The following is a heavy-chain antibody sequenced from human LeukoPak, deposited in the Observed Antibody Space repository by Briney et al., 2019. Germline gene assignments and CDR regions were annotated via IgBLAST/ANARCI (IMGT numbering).Heavy chain of an antibody. CDR2: INPNSGGT. CDR3: ARDHEDCRSTSCYD. V-gene: IGHV1-2*06. J-gene: IGHJ4*02. D-gene: IGHD2-2*01. CDR1: GYTFIGYF. Sequence: ASVKVSCKASGYTFIGYFMNWVRQAPGQGLEWMGRINPNSGGTNYAQKFQGRVTMTRDTSISTAYMELTRLRSDDTAVYYCARDHEDCRSTSCYDWGQGTLVTVSS.